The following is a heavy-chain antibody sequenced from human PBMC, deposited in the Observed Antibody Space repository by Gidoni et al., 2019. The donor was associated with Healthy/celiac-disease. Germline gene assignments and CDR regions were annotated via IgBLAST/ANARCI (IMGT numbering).Heavy chain of an antibody. CDR2: IYWDDDK. CDR3: AHKYSSGWGPYYFDY. V-gene: IGHV2-5*02. J-gene: IGHJ4*02. CDR1: GFSLSTSGVG. D-gene: IGHD3-22*01. Sequence: QITLKESGPTLVKPTQTLTLTCTFSGFSLSTSGVGVGWLRQRPGKALEWLALIYWDDDKRYSPSLKSRLTTTKDTAKNQVVLTMTKMDPVDTATYYCAHKYSSGWGPYYFDYWGQGTLVTVSS.